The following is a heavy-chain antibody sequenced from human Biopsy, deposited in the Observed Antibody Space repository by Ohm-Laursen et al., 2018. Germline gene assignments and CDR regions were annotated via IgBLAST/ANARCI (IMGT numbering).Heavy chain of an antibody. V-gene: IGHV1-2*02. J-gene: IGHJ4*02. D-gene: IGHD3-3*01. CDR3: ARDLLEWSLPS. CDR2: IYPNSGDT. CDR1: GYTLTGYY. Sequence: ASVKVSCKASGYTLTGYYPHWVRQAPGQGLEWMGSIYPNSGDTDFAQKFQGRVSMTRDTSVSTAYLELSSLRSDDTAIYYCARDLLEWSLPSWGQGTLVTVSS.